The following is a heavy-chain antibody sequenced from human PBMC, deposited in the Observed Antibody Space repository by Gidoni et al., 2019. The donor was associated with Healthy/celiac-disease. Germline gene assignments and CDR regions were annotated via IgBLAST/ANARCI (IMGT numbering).Heavy chain of an antibody. CDR1: GYTFTGYY. J-gene: IGHJ4*02. CDR3: ARDVGYSSGWYYFDY. Sequence: QVQLVQSGAEVKKPGASVKVSCKDSGYTFTGYYMHWVRQAPGQGLEWMGWINPNSGGTNYAQKFQGRVTMTRDTSISTAYMELSRLRSDDTAVYYCARDVGYSSGWYYFDYWGQGTLVTVSS. V-gene: IGHV1-2*02. D-gene: IGHD6-19*01. CDR2: INPNSGGT.